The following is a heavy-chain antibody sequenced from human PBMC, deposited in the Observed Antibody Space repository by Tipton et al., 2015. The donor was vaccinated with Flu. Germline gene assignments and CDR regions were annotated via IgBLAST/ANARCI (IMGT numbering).Heavy chain of an antibody. CDR3: ARDYQQLVHRYYYYGMDV. V-gene: IGHV4-4*07. D-gene: IGHD6-13*01. Sequence: LRLSCTVSGGSISSYYWSWIRQPAGKGLEWIGRIYTSGSTNYNPSLKSRVTMSVDTSKNQFSLKLSSVTAADTAVYYCARDYQQLVHRYYYYGMDVCGQGTTVTVSS. CDR1: GGSISSYY. CDR2: IYTSGST. J-gene: IGHJ6*02.